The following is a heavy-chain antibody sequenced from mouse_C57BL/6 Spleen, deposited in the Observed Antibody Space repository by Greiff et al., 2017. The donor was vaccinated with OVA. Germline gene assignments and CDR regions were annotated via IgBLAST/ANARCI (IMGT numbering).Heavy chain of an antibody. Sequence: VQLQQSGAELVRPGASVTLSCKASGYTFTDYEMHWVKQTPVHGLEWIGAIDPETGGTAYNQKFKGKAILTADKSFSTAYIELRSLTSEDSAGYYCTRIGGEGRTVVASMDYWGQGTSVTVSS. J-gene: IGHJ4*01. CDR2: IDPETGGT. V-gene: IGHV1-15*01. CDR1: GYTFTDYE. CDR3: TRIGGEGRTVVASMDY. D-gene: IGHD1-1*01.